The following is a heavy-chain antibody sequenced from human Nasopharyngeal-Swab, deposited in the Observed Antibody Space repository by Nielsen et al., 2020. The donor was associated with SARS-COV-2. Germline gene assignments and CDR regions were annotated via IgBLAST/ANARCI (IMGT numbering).Heavy chain of an antibody. V-gene: IGHV4-34*01. Sequence: SETLSLTCAVYGGSFSGYYWSWIRQPPGKGLEWIGEINHSGSTNYNPSLKSRVTISVDTSKNQFSLKLSSVTAADTAVYYCARGPGGYGRNYYYYYMDVWGKGTTVTVS. CDR2: INHSGST. J-gene: IGHJ6*03. CDR1: GGSFSGYY. D-gene: IGHD2-15*01. CDR3: ARGPGGYGRNYYYYYMDV.